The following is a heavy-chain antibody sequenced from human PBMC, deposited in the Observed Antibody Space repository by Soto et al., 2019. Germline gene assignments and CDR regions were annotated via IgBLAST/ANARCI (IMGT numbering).Heavy chain of an antibody. CDR3: ARGPRITMVRRWFDP. J-gene: IGHJ5*02. Sequence: PSETLSLTCAVYGGSFSGYYWSWIRQPPGKGLEWIGEINHSGSTNYNPSLKSRVTISVDTSKNQFSLKLSSVTAADTAVYYCARGPRITMVRRWFDPWGQGILVTVSS. V-gene: IGHV4-34*01. CDR2: INHSGST. CDR1: GGSFSGYY. D-gene: IGHD3-10*01.